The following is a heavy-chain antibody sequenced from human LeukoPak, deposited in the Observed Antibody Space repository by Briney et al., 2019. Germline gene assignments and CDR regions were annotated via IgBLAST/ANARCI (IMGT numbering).Heavy chain of an antibody. CDR3: ASPGIQLWPHYYYYGMDV. D-gene: IGHD5-18*01. CDR2: IIPIFGTA. Sequence: ASVKVSCKASGGTFSSYAISWVRRAPGQGLEWMGGIIPIFGTANYAQKFQGRVTITADESTSTAYMELSSLRSEDTAVYYCASPGIQLWPHYYYYGMDVWGQGTTVTVSS. V-gene: IGHV1-69*13. CDR1: GGTFSSYA. J-gene: IGHJ6*02.